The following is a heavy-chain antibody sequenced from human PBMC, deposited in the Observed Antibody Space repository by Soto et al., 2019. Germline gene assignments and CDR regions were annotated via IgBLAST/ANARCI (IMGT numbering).Heavy chain of an antibody. V-gene: IGHV3-23*01. CDR2: ISGSGGST. CDR1: GFTFSSYA. Sequence: EVQLLESGGGLVQPGGSLRLSCAASGFTFSSYAMSWVRQAPGKGLEWVSAISGSGGSTYYADSAKGRFTISRDNSKNTLYLQMNSLRAEDTAIYYCAKDRGIYGDYEGHPDAFDIWGQGTMVTVSS. CDR3: AKDRGIYGDYEGHPDAFDI. J-gene: IGHJ3*02. D-gene: IGHD4-17*01.